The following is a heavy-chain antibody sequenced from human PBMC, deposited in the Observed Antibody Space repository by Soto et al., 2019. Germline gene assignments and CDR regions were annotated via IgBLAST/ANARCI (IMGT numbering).Heavy chain of an antibody. CDR2: ISYDGDHK. J-gene: IGHJ4*02. Sequence: GGSLRLSCAASGFTFSRYGMHWVRQAPGKGLEWVAVISYDGDHKYYADSVKGRLTISRDSAKNSMYLQMNSLTVEDTAMYYCASLDTAMIKTAGYWGQGTQVTVSS. D-gene: IGHD5-18*01. CDR1: GFTFSRYG. CDR3: ASLDTAMIKTAGY. V-gene: IGHV3-30*03.